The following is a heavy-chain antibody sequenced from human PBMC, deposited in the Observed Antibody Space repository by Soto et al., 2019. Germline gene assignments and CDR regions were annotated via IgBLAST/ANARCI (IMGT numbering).Heavy chain of an antibody. CDR1: GGSFSGYY. J-gene: IGHJ4*02. D-gene: IGHD2-15*01. CDR3: ARGPVGGITKEGYFAH. Sequence: VPLQQWGAGLLKPSETLSLTCAVYGGSFSGYYWNWIRQPPGKGLEWIGEISQSGTINYTPSLKLRVTLSVDASKSHFSPRLTSVTAADTAVYYCARGPVGGITKEGYFAHWGQGSLLTVSS. V-gene: IGHV4-34*02. CDR2: ISQSGTI.